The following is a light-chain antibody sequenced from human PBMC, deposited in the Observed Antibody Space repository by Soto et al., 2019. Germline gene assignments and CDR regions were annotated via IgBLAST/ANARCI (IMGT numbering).Light chain of an antibody. CDR1: SSDVGGHNY. V-gene: IGLV2-14*01. Sequence: QSALTQPASVSGSLGQSITISCTGTSSDVGGHNYVSWYQHHPGKAPKLIIYEVSNRPSGVSNRFSGSKSGNTASLTISGLQAEDEADYYCSSYTSTSTHYVFGAGTKVTVL. J-gene: IGLJ1*01. CDR2: EVS. CDR3: SSYTSTSTHYV.